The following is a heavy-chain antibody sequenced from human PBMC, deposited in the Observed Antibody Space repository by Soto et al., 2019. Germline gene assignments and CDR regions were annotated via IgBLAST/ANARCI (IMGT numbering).Heavy chain of an antibody. CDR2: ISSSGSTI. D-gene: IGHD2-8*01. V-gene: IGHV3-48*03. J-gene: IGHJ6*01. Sequence: GGSLRLSCAASGFTFSSYEMNWVRQAPGKGLEWVSYISSSGSTIYYADSVKGRFTISRDNAKNSLYLQMNSLRAEDTAVYYCARDPGYCTNGLCYTGRYGMDAWAQGTTATISS. CDR3: ARDPGYCTNGLCYTGRYGMDA. CDR1: GFTFSSYE.